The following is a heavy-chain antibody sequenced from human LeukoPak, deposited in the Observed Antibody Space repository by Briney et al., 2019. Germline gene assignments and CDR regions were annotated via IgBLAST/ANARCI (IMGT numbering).Heavy chain of an antibody. CDR3: ARACSRTSCPFEY. V-gene: IGHV3-7*01. Sequence: GGSLRHSCAASGFTFSSYWMSWVRQAPGKGLEWVANINQDGSEKYYVDSVKGRFTISRDNAKNSLYLQMNSLRAEDTAVYYCARACSRTSCPFEYWGQGTLVTVSS. J-gene: IGHJ4*02. CDR1: GFTFSSYW. CDR2: INQDGSEK. D-gene: IGHD2-2*01.